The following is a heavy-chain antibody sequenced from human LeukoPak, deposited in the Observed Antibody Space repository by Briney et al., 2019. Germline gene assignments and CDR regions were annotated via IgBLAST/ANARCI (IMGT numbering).Heavy chain of an antibody. J-gene: IGHJ5*02. CDR3: AKVTEMATTHWFDP. V-gene: IGHV3-30*18. CDR2: ISYDGSNK. D-gene: IGHD5-24*01. CDR1: GFTFSSYG. Sequence: GGSLRLSCAASGFTFSSYGMHWVRQAPGKGLEWVAVISYDGSNKYYADSVKGRFTISRDNSKNTLYLQMNSLRAEDTAVYYCAKVTEMATTHWFDPWGQGTLVTVSS.